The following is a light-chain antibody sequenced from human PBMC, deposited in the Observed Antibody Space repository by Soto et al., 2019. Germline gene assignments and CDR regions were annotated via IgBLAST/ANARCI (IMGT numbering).Light chain of an antibody. V-gene: IGKV3-20*01. CDR3: QQYSSTFWT. J-gene: IGKJ1*01. CDR1: QSISSSY. Sequence: EIVLTQSPGTLSLSPGERTTLSCRASQSISSSYFAWYQQKPGQAPRLLVYGASSRATGIPARFSGSGSGTDFTLTISRREPEDFALYYCQQYSSTFWTLGQGTKVEIK. CDR2: GAS.